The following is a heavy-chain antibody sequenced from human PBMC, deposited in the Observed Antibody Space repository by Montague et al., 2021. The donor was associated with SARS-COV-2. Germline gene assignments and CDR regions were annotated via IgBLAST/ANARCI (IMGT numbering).Heavy chain of an antibody. J-gene: IGHJ4*03. CDR2: ISRGSVNI. Sequence: SLRLSCAASGLTFSGYSMPWVRQAPGKGLEWVSVISRGSVNIYYADSVKGRFTVSRDNAKNSLSLQMNSLRAEDTAVYYCVRDLDVDSQAALDYWGQGTTVTVSS. CDR3: VRDLDVDSQAALDY. D-gene: IGHD5-12*01. CDR1: GLTFSGYS. V-gene: IGHV3-21*01.